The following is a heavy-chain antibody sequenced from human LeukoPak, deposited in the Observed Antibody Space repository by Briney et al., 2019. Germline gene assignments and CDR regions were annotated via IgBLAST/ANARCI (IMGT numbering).Heavy chain of an antibody. V-gene: IGHV3-73*01. D-gene: IGHD5-18*01. J-gene: IGHJ5*02. CDR1: GFTFSDSA. Sequence: GGSLKLSCAASGFTFSDSAIHWVRQASGQGLEWVGCIRSKANSYATAYAASLTGSFTISRDESKNPAYLQMNSLKSEGTAVYYCAGLDTAMVPWGQGTLVTVSS. CDR2: IRSKANSYAT. CDR3: AGLDTAMVP.